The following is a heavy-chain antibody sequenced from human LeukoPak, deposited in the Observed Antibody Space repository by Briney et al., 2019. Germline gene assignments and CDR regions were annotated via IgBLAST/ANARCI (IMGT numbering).Heavy chain of an antibody. CDR2: IYHSGST. Sequence: ASQTLSLTCAVSGGSTSSGGYSWSWIRQPPGKGLEWIGYIYHSGSTYYNPSLKSRVTISVDRSKNQFSLKLSSVTAADTAVYYCARSGNTVTTTLFDYWGQGTLVTVSS. CDR1: GGSTSSGGYS. D-gene: IGHD4-17*01. J-gene: IGHJ4*02. CDR3: ARSGNTVTTTLFDY. V-gene: IGHV4-30-2*01.